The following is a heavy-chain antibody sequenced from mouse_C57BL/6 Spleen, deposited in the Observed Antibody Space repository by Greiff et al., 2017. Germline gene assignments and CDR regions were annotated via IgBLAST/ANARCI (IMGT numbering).Heavy chain of an antibody. CDR2: IYPGDGDT. Sequence: QVQLQQSGPELVKPGASVKISCKASGYAFSSSWMNWVKQRPGKGLEWIGRIYPGDGDTNYNGKFKGKATLTADKSSSTAYMQLSSLTSEDSAVYYCASGLYYGSSGFDYWGQGTTLTVSS. D-gene: IGHD1-1*01. V-gene: IGHV1-82*01. CDR3: ASGLYYGSSGFDY. J-gene: IGHJ2*01. CDR1: GYAFSSSW.